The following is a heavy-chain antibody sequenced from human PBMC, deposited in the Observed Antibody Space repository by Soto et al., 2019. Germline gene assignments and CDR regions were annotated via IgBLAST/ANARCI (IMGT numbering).Heavy chain of an antibody. V-gene: IGHV4-59*01. CDR1: GGSISSYY. D-gene: IGHD3-22*01. CDR3: ARVYYYDSSGYSVVDY. J-gene: IGHJ4*02. CDR2: IYYSGST. Sequence: SETLSLTCTVSGGSISSYYWSWIRQPPGKGLEWIGYIYYSGSTNYNPSLKSRVTISVDTSKNQFSLKLSSVTAADTAVYYCARVYYYDSSGYSVVDYWGQGTLVTFSS.